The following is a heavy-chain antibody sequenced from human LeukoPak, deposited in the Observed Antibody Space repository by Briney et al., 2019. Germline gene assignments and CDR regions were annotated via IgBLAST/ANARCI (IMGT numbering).Heavy chain of an antibody. D-gene: IGHD1-26*01. V-gene: IGHV4-59*12. CDR3: ARGYGIEGHPFDY. Sequence: PSETLSLTCTVSGDSISTYYWSWIRQPPGKGLDWIAYIYHSGTTNYNPSLKSRVTISVDTSKNQVSLKLSSVTAADTAVYYCARGYGIEGHPFDYWGQGSLVTVSS. J-gene: IGHJ4*02. CDR2: IYHSGTT. CDR1: GDSISTYY.